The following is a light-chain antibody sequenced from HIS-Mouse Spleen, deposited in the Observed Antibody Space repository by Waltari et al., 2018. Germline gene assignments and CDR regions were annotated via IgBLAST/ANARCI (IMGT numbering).Light chain of an antibody. J-gene: IGKJ1*01. V-gene: IGKV4-1*01. CDR1: QSVLYSSNNKNY. Sequence: DIVMTQSPDSLAVSLGERATINCKSSQSVLYSSNNKNYLAWYQQKPGQPPKLLIYLASTRESGVPDRFSGSGSGTDFTLTISSLHAEDVAVYYCQQYYSTPWTFGQGTKVEIK. CDR3: QQYYSTPWT. CDR2: LAS.